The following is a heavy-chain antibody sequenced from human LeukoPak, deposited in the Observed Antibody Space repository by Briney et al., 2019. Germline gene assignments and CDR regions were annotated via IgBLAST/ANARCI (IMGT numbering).Heavy chain of an antibody. CDR3: ARDRLLWFGELFSLDY. J-gene: IGHJ4*02. Sequence: GASVKVSCKASGYTFTGYYMHWVRQAPGQGLEWMGWINPNSGGTNYAQKFQGRVTMTRDTSISTAYMELSRLRSDDTAVYYCARDRLLWFGELFSLDYWGQGTLVTVSS. D-gene: IGHD3-10*01. V-gene: IGHV1-2*02. CDR2: INPNSGGT. CDR1: GYTFTGYY.